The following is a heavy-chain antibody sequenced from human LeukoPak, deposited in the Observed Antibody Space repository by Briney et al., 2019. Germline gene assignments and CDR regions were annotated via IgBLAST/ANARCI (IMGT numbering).Heavy chain of an antibody. CDR3: ARVLGNSSSWHYYYGMDV. Sequence: ASVKVSCKASGYTFTGYYMHWVRQAPGQGLEWMGWINPNSGGTNYAQKFQGRVTMTRDTSISTAYMELSRLRSDDTAVYYCARVLGNSSSWHYYYGMDVWGQGTTVTVSS. CDR1: GYTFTGYY. D-gene: IGHD6-13*01. J-gene: IGHJ6*02. CDR2: INPNSGGT. V-gene: IGHV1-2*02.